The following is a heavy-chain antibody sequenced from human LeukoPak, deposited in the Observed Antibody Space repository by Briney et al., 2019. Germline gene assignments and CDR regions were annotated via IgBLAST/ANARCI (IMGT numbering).Heavy chain of an antibody. J-gene: IGHJ4*02. CDR2: IYHSGST. V-gene: IGHV4-30-2*01. Sequence: SQTLSLTCTVSGGSISSGGYYWSWIRQPPGKGLEWIGYIYHSGSTYYNPSLKSRVTISVDRSKNQFSLKLSSVTAADTAVYYCARDRRNSSREGGYDYWGQGTLVTVSS. CDR1: GGSISSGGYY. CDR3: ARDRRNSSREGGYDY. D-gene: IGHD6-6*01.